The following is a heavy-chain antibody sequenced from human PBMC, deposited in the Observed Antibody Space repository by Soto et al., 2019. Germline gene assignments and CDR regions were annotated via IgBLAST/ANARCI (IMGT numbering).Heavy chain of an antibody. CDR2: IYYSGNI. CDR1: GGSISSSSNY. CDR3: ARLLYSTPHAPLGY. J-gene: IGHJ4*02. V-gene: IGHV4-39*02. D-gene: IGHD2-21*01. Sequence: SETLSLTCAVSGGSISSSSNYWSWIRQSPGKGLEWIGSIYYSGNIHYNPSLKSRVTISVDTSKNHFSLKLSSVTAADTAVYYCARLLYSTPHAPLGYWGQGTLVTVSS.